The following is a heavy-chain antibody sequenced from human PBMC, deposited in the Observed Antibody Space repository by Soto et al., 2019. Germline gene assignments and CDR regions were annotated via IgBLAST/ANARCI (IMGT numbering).Heavy chain of an antibody. J-gene: IGHJ5*02. CDR2: INPSGGST. Sequence: GASVKVSCEASGYTFTSYYMHWVRQAPGQGLEWMGIINPSGGSTSYAQKFQGRVTMTRDTSTSTVYMELSSLRSEDTAVYYCAREGPRGRYCSGGSCYRGNWFDPWGQGTLVTVSS. CDR3: AREGPRGRYCSGGSCYRGNWFDP. CDR1: GYTFTSYY. V-gene: IGHV1-46*01. D-gene: IGHD2-15*01.